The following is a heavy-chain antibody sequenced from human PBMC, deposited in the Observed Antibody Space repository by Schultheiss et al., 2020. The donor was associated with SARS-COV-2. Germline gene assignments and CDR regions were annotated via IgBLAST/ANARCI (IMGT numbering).Heavy chain of an antibody. CDR2: IKSKTDGGTT. CDR1: GFTFSNAW. V-gene: IGHV3-15*01. J-gene: IGHJ4*02. CDR3: TTGRIPLGGLVVRDY. Sequence: GESLKISCAASGFTFSNAWMSWVRQAPGKGLEWDGRIKSKTDGGTTDYAAPVKGRFTISRDDSKNTLYLQMNSLKTEDTAVYYCTTGRIPLGGLVVRDYWGQGTLVTVSS. D-gene: IGHD2-15*01.